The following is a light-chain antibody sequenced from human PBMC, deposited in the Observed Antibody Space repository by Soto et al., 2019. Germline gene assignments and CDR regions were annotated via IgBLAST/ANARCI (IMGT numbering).Light chain of an antibody. J-gene: IGLJ1*01. CDR2: GVT. CDR1: SSDVGGYNY. V-gene: IGLV2-14*01. Sequence: QSALTQPASVSGSPGQSNTISCTGTSSDVGGYNYVSWYQQHPGIAPKLLIYGVTNRPSGVSTRFSGSKSGNTASLTISGLQAEDEADYHCSSYTSASTLLYLFGTGTKLTVL. CDR3: SSYTSASTLLYL.